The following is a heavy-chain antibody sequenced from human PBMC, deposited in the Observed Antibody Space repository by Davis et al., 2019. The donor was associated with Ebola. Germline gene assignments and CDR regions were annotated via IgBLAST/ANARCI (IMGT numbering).Heavy chain of an antibody. V-gene: IGHV1-3*01. J-gene: IGHJ4*02. Sequence: AASVKVSCKASGYTFTSYAMHWVRQAPGQRLEWMGWINAGNGNTKYSQKFQGRVTITRDTSASTAYMELSSLRSEDTAVYYCARGSGWCVVDYWGQGTLVTVSS. CDR2: INAGNGNT. D-gene: IGHD6-19*01. CDR3: ARGSGWCVVDY. CDR1: GYTFTSYA.